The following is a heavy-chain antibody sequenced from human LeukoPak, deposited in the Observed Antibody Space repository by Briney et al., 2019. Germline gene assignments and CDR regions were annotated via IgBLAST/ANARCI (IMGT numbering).Heavy chain of an antibody. Sequence: GGSLRLSCAASGFTFSDYYMTWIRQAPGKGLEWVSYISTSGSTRYYADSVKGRFTISRDNAKNSLYLQMNSLGAEDTAVYYCARLDYSSSPDAFDIWGQGTLVTVSS. CDR2: ISTSGSTR. CDR3: ARLDYSSSPDAFDI. CDR1: GFTFSDYY. V-gene: IGHV3-11*04. J-gene: IGHJ3*02. D-gene: IGHD4-11*01.